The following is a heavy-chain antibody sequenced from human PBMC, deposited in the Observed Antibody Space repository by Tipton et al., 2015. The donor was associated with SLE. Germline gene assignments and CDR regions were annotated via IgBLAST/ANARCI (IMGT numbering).Heavy chain of an antibody. J-gene: IGHJ4*02. CDR1: GFTFSSYG. Sequence: SLRLSCAASGFTFSSYGMHWVRQAPGKGLEWVSSISSSSSYIYYADSVKGRFTISRDNAKNSLYLQMNSLRAEDTAVYYCGCLGDRAGWGQGTLVTVSS. D-gene: IGHD3-16*01. V-gene: IGHV3-21*01. CDR3: GCLGDRAG. CDR2: ISSSSSYI.